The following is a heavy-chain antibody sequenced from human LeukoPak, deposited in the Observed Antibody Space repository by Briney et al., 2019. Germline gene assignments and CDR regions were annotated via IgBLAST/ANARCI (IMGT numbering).Heavy chain of an antibody. CDR3: AKERFYDSSGYEVY. Sequence: GGSLRLSCAASGFTFSSYAMSWVRQAPGKGLEWVSAISGSGGSTYYADSVKGRFTISRDNSKNTLYLQMNSLRAEDAAVYYCAKERFYDSSGYEVYWGQGTLVTVSS. CDR2: ISGSGGST. V-gene: IGHV3-23*01. J-gene: IGHJ4*02. D-gene: IGHD3-22*01. CDR1: GFTFSSYA.